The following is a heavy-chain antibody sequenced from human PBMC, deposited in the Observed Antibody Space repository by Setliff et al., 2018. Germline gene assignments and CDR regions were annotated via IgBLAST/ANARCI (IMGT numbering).Heavy chain of an antibody. V-gene: IGHV3-7*03. D-gene: IGHD1-26*01. CDR2: IKPDGSET. Sequence: GGSLRLSCVASGFTFDNYWMGWVRQPPGKGPEWVASIKPDGSETYYVDSVKGRFTVSRDNPKNSLYLQMSSLRAEDTAIYYCARDRGGASTRDHWGQGTLVTVSS. CDR1: GFTFDNYW. CDR3: ARDRGGASTRDH. J-gene: IGHJ4*02.